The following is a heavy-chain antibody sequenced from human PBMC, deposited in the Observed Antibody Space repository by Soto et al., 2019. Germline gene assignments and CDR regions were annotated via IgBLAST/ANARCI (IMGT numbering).Heavy chain of an antibody. CDR2: IWYDGSNK. V-gene: IGHV3-33*01. Sequence: LRLSCAASGFTFSSYGMHWVRQAPGKGLEWVAVIWYDGSNKYHADSVKGRFTISRDNSKNTLYLQMNSLRAEDTAVYYCARDVTITAAGIDYWGQGTLVTVSS. CDR3: ARDVTITAAGIDY. J-gene: IGHJ4*02. D-gene: IGHD6-13*01. CDR1: GFTFSSYG.